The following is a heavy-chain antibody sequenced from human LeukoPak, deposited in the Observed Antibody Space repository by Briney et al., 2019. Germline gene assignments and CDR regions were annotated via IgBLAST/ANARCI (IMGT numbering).Heavy chain of an antibody. CDR2: IYPGDSDT. D-gene: IGHD1-1*01. CDR1: GYSFTSYW. Sequence: TGESLKISCKGSGYSFTSYWIGWVRQMPGKGLEWMGIIYPGDSDTRYSPSFQGQVTISADKSISTAYLQWSSLKASDTAMYYCARQDQTGTGYYYGMDVWGQGTTVAVSS. V-gene: IGHV5-51*01. J-gene: IGHJ6*02. CDR3: ARQDQTGTGYYYGMDV.